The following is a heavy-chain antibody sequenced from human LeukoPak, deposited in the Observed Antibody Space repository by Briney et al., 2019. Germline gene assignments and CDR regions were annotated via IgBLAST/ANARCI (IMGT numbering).Heavy chain of an antibody. CDR3: ARCQTYYYDSSGYNY. CDR2: IFPGDSDT. Sequence: GESLKISCKGSGYSSTSYWIAWVRQMPGKGLEWMGIIFPGDSDTEYSPSFQGQVTISADKSISTAYLQWSSLKASDTAMYYCARCQTYYYDSSGYNYWGQGTLVTVSS. D-gene: IGHD3-22*01. J-gene: IGHJ4*02. CDR1: GYSSTSYW. V-gene: IGHV5-51*01.